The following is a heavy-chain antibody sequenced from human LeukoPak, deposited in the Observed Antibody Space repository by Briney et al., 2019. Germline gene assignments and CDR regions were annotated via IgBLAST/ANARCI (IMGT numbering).Heavy chain of an antibody. V-gene: IGHV1-69*13. J-gene: IGHJ3*02. Sequence: SVKVSCKASGGTFSSLTISWVRQAPGQGLEWMGGIIPIFGTANYAQKFQGRVTITADESTSTAYMELSSLRSEDTAVYYCAREAKYCSSGSCYFGAFDIWGQGTMVTVSS. CDR2: IIPIFGTA. CDR3: AREAKYCSSGSCYFGAFDI. D-gene: IGHD2-15*01. CDR1: GGTFSSLT.